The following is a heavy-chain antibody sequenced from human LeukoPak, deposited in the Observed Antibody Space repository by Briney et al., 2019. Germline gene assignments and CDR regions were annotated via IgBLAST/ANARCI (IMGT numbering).Heavy chain of an antibody. CDR3: ARVIFGGSYGDYFDY. D-gene: IGHD1-26*01. CDR2: IKQDGSEK. V-gene: IGHV3-7*01. J-gene: IGHJ4*02. Sequence: GGSLRLSCAASGFTFSSYWMSWVRQAPGKGLEWVANIKQDGSEKYYVDSVKGRFTISRDNAKNSLYLQMNSLRAEDTAVYYCARVIFGGSYGDYFDYWGQGTLVTVSS. CDR1: GFTFSSYW.